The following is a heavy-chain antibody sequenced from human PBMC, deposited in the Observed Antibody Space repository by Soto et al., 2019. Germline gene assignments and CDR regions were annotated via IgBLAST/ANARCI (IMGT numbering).Heavy chain of an antibody. J-gene: IGHJ6*02. CDR2: IIPISGTT. V-gene: IGHV1-69*01. CDR3: ARGYFSGGNCYSGMDV. CDR1: GGTFSTHA. D-gene: IGHD2-15*01. Sequence: QVKLVQSGAEVKKPGSSVKVSCRASGGTFSTHAIIWVRQAPGHGLEWMGGIIPISGTTYYTQRFQGRVTITADEPTRTAFMELSSLKSDDTAVFYCARGYFSGGNCYSGMDVWGQGTMVTVSS.